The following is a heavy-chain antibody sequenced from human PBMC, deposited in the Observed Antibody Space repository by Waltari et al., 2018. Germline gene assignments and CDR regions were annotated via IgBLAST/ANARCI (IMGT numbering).Heavy chain of an antibody. V-gene: IGHV1-2*02. Sequence: RAPGQGLEWMGWINPNSGGTNDAQKFQGRVTMTRDTSISTAYMALSRLSSDDTAVYYCAPTVTTSWYFDLWGRGTLVTVSS. CDR3: APTVTTSWYFDL. D-gene: IGHD4-17*01. J-gene: IGHJ2*01. CDR2: INPNSGGT.